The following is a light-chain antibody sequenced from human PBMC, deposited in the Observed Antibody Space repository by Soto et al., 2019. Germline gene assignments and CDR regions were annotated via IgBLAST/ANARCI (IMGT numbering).Light chain of an antibody. J-gene: IGKJ1*01. CDR2: HAS. CDR1: QPISNN. Sequence: RVMTQYPVSLSMSPGERVTLSCRARQPISNNLAWYQQKPGQAPRLLIFHASTRATGIPARFSGSGSGTEFTLTISSLQSEDFATYYCQQANDWPPTFGQGT. V-gene: IGKV3-15*01. CDR3: QQANDWPPT.